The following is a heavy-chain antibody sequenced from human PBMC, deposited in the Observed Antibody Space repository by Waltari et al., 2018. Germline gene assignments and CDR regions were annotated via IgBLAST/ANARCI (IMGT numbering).Heavy chain of an antibody. Sequence: EVQLVESGGGLVQPGGSLRLSCAASGFPFTTYWMNYDASVKYYVDSVKGRFTISRDNAKNSLDLQMNSLRVEDTAMYYCARDHVYTYGTGWDAPDFLGQGTMVTVSS. CDR3: ARDHVYTYGTGWDAPDF. J-gene: IGHJ3*01. V-gene: IGHV3-7*01. CDR1: GFPFTTYW. D-gene: IGHD5-18*01. CDR2: DASVK.